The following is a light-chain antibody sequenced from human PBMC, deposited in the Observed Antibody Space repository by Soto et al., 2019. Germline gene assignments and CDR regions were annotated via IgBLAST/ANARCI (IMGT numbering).Light chain of an antibody. CDR2: DAS. Sequence: EIVLTQSPATLSLSPGERATLSCRASQSVSNYLAWYQQKPGQAPRLLIYDASNRASGITARFSGSGSGTDFTLTISSLDPEDFAVYYCQLRSNWPPVTFGGGTKADIK. CDR3: QLRSNWPPVT. CDR1: QSVSNY. J-gene: IGKJ4*01. V-gene: IGKV3-11*01.